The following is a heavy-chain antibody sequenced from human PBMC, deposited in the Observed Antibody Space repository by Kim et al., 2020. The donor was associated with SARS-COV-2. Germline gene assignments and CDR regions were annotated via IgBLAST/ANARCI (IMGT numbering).Heavy chain of an antibody. CDR3: AKDRIAARPGTLDY. CDR2: ISGSGGST. CDR1: GFTFSSYA. Sequence: GGSLRLSCAASGFTFSSYAMSWVRQAPGKGLEWVSAISGSGGSTYYADSVKGRFTISRDNSKNTLYLQMNILRAEDTAVYYCAKDRIAARPGTLDYWGQGNLAPVSS. V-gene: IGHV3-23*01. D-gene: IGHD6-6*01. J-gene: IGHJ4*02.